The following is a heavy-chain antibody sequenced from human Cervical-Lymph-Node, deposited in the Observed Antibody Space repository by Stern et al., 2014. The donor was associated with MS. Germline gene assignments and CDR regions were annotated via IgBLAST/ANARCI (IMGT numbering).Heavy chain of an antibody. Sequence: QVQLVQSGAEVKKPGASVKVSCKASGYTFTGYYMHWVRQAPGQGLAWMGWINPNSGGTNYAQKFQGWVTMTRDTSISTAYMELSRLRSDDTAVYYCARGTTYYYDSSGYSNDAFDIWGQGTMVTVSS. CDR2: INPNSGGT. D-gene: IGHD3-22*01. CDR3: ARGTTYYYDSSGYSNDAFDI. CDR1: GYTFTGYY. J-gene: IGHJ3*02. V-gene: IGHV1-2*04.